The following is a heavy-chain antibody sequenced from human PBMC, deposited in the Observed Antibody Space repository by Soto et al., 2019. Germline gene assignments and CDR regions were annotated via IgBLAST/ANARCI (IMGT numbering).Heavy chain of an antibody. CDR3: AKDGAYYDFWSGYWSFYYYYGMDV. CDR1: GFTFSSYA. V-gene: IGHV3-23*01. Sequence: GGSLRLSCAASGFTFSSYAMSWVRQAPGKGLEWVSAISGSGGSTYYADSVKGRFTISRDNSKNTLYLQMNSLRAEDTAVYYCAKDGAYYDFWSGYWSFYYYYGMDVWGQGTTVTVSS. J-gene: IGHJ6*02. D-gene: IGHD3-3*01. CDR2: ISGSGGST.